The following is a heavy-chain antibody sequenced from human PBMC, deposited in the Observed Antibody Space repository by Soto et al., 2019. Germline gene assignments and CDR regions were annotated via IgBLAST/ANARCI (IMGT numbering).Heavy chain of an antibody. V-gene: IGHV4-34*01. CDR3: ARGGVVGTAIPFDY. J-gene: IGHJ4*02. Sequence: QVQLQQWGAGLLKPSETLSLTCAVYGGSFSGYYWSWIRQPPGKGLEWIGEINHSGSTNYNPSLKSRVTLSVDTSKNQFSLKLSSVTAADTAVYYCARGGVVGTAIPFDYWGQGTLVTVSS. CDR1: GGSFSGYY. CDR2: INHSGST. D-gene: IGHD2-21*02.